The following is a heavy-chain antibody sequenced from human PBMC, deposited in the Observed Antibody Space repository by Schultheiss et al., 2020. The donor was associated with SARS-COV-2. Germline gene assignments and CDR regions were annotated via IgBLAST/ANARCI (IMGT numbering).Heavy chain of an antibody. V-gene: IGHV3-21*01. J-gene: IGHJ4*02. CDR3: VRDEFDY. CDR2: TINSGTYK. Sequence: GGSLRLSCAASGFTFSSYSMNWVRQAPGKGLEWVSSTINSGTYKYYADSVRGRLTISRDNAKNSLYLQMNSLRVEDTAVYYCVRDEFDYWGQGTLVTVSS. CDR1: GFTFSSYS.